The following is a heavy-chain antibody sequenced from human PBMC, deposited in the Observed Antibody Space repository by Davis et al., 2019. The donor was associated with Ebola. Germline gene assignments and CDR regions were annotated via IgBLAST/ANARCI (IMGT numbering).Heavy chain of an antibody. V-gene: IGHV7-4-1*02. CDR1: GYNFRTYA. CDR2: INTDTRNP. D-gene: IGHD2-15*01. J-gene: IGHJ4*02. Sequence: ASVKVSCKPSGYNFRTYAINWVRQAPGQGLEWMGWINTDTRNPTYAQDFTGRFVFSLDTSVSTAYLQISGLKAEDTAMYYCARGLGYCSAGSCHFDFWGQGTLVTVST. CDR3: ARGLGYCSAGSCHFDF.